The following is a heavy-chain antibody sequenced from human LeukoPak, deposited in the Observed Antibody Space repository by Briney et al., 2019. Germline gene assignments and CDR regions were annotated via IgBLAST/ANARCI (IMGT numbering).Heavy chain of an antibody. V-gene: IGHV1-8*01. CDR2: MSPNSGNT. J-gene: IGHJ4*02. D-gene: IGHD7-27*01. CDR1: GYTFTSYD. Sequence: GASVKVSCKASGYTFTSYDFNWVRQATGQGLEWMGWMSPNSGNTGYAQKFQGRVTMTRDTSISTAYMELSSLRSEDTAVYYCARGPPNWGFDYWGLGTPVTVPS. CDR3: ARGPPNWGFDY.